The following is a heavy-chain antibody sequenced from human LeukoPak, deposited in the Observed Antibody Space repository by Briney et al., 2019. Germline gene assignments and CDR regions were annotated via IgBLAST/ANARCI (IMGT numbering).Heavy chain of an antibody. CDR1: GFTFSSYA. CDR2: ISGSGGST. CDR3: AKGKDDSSGWYFFY. J-gene: IGHJ4*02. D-gene: IGHD6-19*01. Sequence: PGGSLRLSCAASGFTFSSYAMNWVRQAPGKGLEWVSAISGSGGSTYYADSVKGRFTISRDNSKNTLYLQMNSLRAGDTAVYYCAKGKDDSSGWYFFYWGQGTLVTVSS. V-gene: IGHV3-23*01.